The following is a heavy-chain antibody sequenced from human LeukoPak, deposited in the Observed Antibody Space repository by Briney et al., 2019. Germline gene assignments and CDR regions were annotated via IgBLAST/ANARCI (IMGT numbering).Heavy chain of an antibody. J-gene: IGHJ4*02. V-gene: IGHV3-21*01. CDR2: ISSSSSYI. D-gene: IGHD3-16*02. Sequence: GGSLRLSCAASGFTFSSYSMNWVRQAPGKGPELVSSISSSSSYIYYADSVKGRFTISRDNAKNSLYLQMNSLRAEDTAVYYCARVPYDYVWGSYRFGPFDYWGQGTLVTVSS. CDR1: GFTFSSYS. CDR3: ARVPYDYVWGSYRFGPFDY.